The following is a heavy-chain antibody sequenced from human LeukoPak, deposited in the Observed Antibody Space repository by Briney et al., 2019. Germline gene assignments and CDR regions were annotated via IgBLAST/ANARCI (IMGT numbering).Heavy chain of an antibody. CDR3: AKDLLYYDSSGYFDY. CDR1: GFTFNDYA. CDR2: ISWNSGSI. Sequence: PGGSLRLSCAASGFTFNDYAMHWVRQAPGKGLEWVSGISWNSGSIGYADSVKGRFTISRDNAKNSLYLQMNSLRAEDTALYYCAKDLLYYDSSGYFDYWGQGTLVTVSS. J-gene: IGHJ4*02. D-gene: IGHD3-22*01. V-gene: IGHV3-9*01.